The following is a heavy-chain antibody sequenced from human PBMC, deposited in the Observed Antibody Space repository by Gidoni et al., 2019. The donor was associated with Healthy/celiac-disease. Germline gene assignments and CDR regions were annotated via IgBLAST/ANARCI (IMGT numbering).Heavy chain of an antibody. V-gene: IGHV4-39*01. CDR2: IYYSGST. Sequence: QLQLQESGPGLVKPSETLSLTCTVSGGSISSSSYYWGWIRQPPGKGLEWIGSIYYSGSTYYNPSLKSRVTISVDTSKNQFSLKLSSVTAADTAVYYCARRDFAVAGHEFDYWGQGTLVTVSS. J-gene: IGHJ4*02. D-gene: IGHD6-19*01. CDR3: ARRDFAVAGHEFDY. CDR1: GGSISSSSYY.